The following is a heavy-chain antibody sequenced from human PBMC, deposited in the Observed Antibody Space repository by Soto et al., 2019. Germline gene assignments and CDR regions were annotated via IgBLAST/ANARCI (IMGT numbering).Heavy chain of an antibody. CDR3: ARDASRSITAMGDY. J-gene: IGHJ4*02. Sequence: QVQLVESGGGVVQPGRSLRLSCAASGFTFSSYGMHWVRQAPGKGLEWVAVIWYDGSNKYYADSVKGRFTISRDNYKNTLYLQMNSLRAEDTAVYYCARDASRSITAMGDYWGQGTLVTVSS. CDR1: GFTFSSYG. CDR2: IWYDGSNK. V-gene: IGHV3-33*01. D-gene: IGHD2-2*01.